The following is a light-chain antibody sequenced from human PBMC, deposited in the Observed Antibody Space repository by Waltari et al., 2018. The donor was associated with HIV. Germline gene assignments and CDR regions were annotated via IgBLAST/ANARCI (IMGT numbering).Light chain of an antibody. CDR2: EVK. Sequence: QSALTQPPSASGPPGQSVPIPPPATSSHVAAFHYASWYQQHPGKAPKLMISEVKKRPSGVPDRFSGSKSGNTASLTVSGLQAEDEADYYCTSYAGNNLVFGGGTKMTVL. CDR1: SSHVAAFHY. CDR3: TSYAGNNLV. J-gene: IGLJ2*01. V-gene: IGLV2-8*01.